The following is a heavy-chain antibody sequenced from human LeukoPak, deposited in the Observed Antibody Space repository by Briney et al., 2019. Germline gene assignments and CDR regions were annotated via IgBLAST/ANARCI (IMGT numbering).Heavy chain of an antibody. CDR1: ICSFNSCHY. CDR2: CSQSWNT. Sequence: SETLSLTCGVSICSFNSCHYWGWIRQSPGNGLEWIGTCSQSWNTYYNSSLKRRLAVSVDTSKNHFFLNLNSLTAADTAVYHCARDRLVHYDLRSGLHWYFDVWGRGTLVTVSS. V-gene: IGHV4-38-2*02. CDR3: ARDRLVHYDLRSGLHWYFDV. D-gene: IGHD3-3*01. J-gene: IGHJ2*01.